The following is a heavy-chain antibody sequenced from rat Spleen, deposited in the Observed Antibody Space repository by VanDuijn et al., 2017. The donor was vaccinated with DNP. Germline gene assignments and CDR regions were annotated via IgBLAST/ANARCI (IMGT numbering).Heavy chain of an antibody. J-gene: IGHJ2*01. Sequence: EVQVLESGGGLVQPGNSLKLSCATSGFTFSTAWMYWYRQFPEKRLEWVARIKAKSNNYATDYTESVKGRFTISRDDSKSSIYLQMNNLKEEDTATYPCAPPIREGGDWGQGVMVTVSS. CDR3: APPIREGGD. D-gene: IGHD4-1*01. CDR1: GFTFSTAW. CDR2: IKAKSNNYAT. V-gene: IGHV6-6*01.